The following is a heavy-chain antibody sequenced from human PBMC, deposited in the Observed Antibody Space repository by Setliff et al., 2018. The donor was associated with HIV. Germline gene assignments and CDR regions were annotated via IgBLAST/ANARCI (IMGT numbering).Heavy chain of an antibody. CDR1: GGSISSSY. J-gene: IGHJ6*03. CDR2: IYYSGST. V-gene: IGHV4-59*01. Sequence: SENLSLTCTVSGGSISSSYWSWIRKPPGKGLEWIGYIYYSGSTNYNPSLKSRVTISVDTSKNQFSLKLSSVTAADTAAHYCARARTPYYYDSSAYYFNYYYMDVWGKGTTVTVSS. D-gene: IGHD3-22*01. CDR3: ARARTPYYYDSSAYYFNYYYMDV.